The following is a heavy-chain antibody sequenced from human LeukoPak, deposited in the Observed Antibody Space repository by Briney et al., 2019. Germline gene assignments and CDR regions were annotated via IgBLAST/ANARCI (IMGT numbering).Heavy chain of an antibody. CDR1: GFTFSSYW. CDR2: INSDGSIT. Sequence: RSGGSLRLSCVASGFTFSSYWMHWVRQAPGKGLVWVSRINSDGSITTYADSVRGRFIISRDNAKSTLYLQMNSLRAEDTAVYYCASSTQISKYADYWGQGALVTVSS. D-gene: IGHD2-2*01. J-gene: IGHJ4*02. V-gene: IGHV3-74*01. CDR3: ASSTQISKYADY.